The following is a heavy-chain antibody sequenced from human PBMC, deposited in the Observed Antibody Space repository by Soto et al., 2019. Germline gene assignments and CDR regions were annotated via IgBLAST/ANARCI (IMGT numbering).Heavy chain of an antibody. CDR3: ARSEEDSDYYYYGLDV. CDR1: GDSVSSSSVV. Sequence: SQTLSLTCFISGDSVSSSSVVWNWVMQSPSRGLEWFGRTYYRSRWYSDFAVSVRGRIVINADTSKNQFSLQLNSVTPEDTAVYFCARSEEDSDYYYYGLDVWGQGTTVTVSS. J-gene: IGHJ6*02. D-gene: IGHD2-15*01. V-gene: IGHV6-1*01. CDR2: TYYRSRWYS.